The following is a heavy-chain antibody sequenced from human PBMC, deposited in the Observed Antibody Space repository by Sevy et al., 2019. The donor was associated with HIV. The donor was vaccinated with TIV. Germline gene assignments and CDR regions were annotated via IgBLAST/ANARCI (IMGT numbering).Heavy chain of an antibody. CDR3: AQAPYDDFWSHNDKDWFDP. CDR1: GFRFSAFG. V-gene: IGHV3-23*01. J-gene: IGHJ5*02. Sequence: GGSLRLSCVASGFRFSAFGMAWVRQAPGEGLEWVSGITGGGGSKYYTNSVKGRFTVSRDNSKNTVYLQMNSLGADDTDVYYSAQAPYDDFWSHNDKDWFDPWGQGTLVTVSS. D-gene: IGHD3-3*01. CDR2: ITGGGGSK.